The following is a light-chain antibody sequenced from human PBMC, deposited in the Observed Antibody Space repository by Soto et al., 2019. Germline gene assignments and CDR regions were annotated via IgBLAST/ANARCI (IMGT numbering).Light chain of an antibody. Sequence: QSLLTQPASVSGSPGQSITISCTGTSSDIGTYNYVSWYQQHPGNVPKLIIYEVNNRPTGVSYRFSGSKSANTASLTISGLRAEDEADYCCSALTKINNNVRGPGTKVP. V-gene: IGLV2-14*03. CDR2: EVN. CDR1: SSDIGTYNY. CDR3: SALTKINNNV. J-gene: IGLJ1*01.